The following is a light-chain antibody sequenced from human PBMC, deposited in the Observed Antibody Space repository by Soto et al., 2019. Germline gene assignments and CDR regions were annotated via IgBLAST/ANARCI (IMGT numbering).Light chain of an antibody. CDR1: SSDVGGYDY. Sequence: QSALTQPASVSGSPGQSITISCAGTSSDVGGYDYVSWYQQHPGKAPRLMIYAVSNRPSEISNRFAGSKSGNTASLTISGLQAEDEADYYCNSYTSISTLVVGTGTKVTVL. CDR2: AVS. J-gene: IGLJ1*01. V-gene: IGLV2-14*03. CDR3: NSYTSISTLV.